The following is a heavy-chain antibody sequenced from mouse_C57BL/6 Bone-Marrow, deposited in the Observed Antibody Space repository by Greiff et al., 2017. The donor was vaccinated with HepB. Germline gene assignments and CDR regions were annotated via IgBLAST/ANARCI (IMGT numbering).Heavy chain of an antibody. Sequence: EVKLVESGGGLVQPKGSLKLSCAASGFSFNTYAMNWVRQAPGKGLEWVARIRSKSNNYATYYADSVKDRFTISRDDSESMLYLQMNNLKTEDTAMYYCVREGLGRGGDYFDYWGQGTTLTVSS. D-gene: IGHD4-1*01. V-gene: IGHV10-1*01. CDR2: IRSKSNNYAT. J-gene: IGHJ2*01. CDR3: VREGLGRGGDYFDY. CDR1: GFSFNTYA.